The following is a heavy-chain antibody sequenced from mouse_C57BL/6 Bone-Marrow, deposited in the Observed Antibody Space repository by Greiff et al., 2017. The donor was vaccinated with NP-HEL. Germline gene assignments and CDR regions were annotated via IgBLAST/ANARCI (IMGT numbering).Heavy chain of an antibody. CDR1: GFTFSSYA. J-gene: IGHJ1*03. CDR2: ISDGGSYT. D-gene: IGHD2-3*01. Sequence: EVKLVESGGGLVKPGGSLKLSCAASGFTFSSYAMSWVRQTPEKRLEWVATISDGGSYTYYPDNVKGRFTISRDNAKNNLYLQMSHLKSEDTAMYYCARDILYDGRGYFDVWGTGTTVTVSS. V-gene: IGHV5-4*01. CDR3: ARDILYDGRGYFDV.